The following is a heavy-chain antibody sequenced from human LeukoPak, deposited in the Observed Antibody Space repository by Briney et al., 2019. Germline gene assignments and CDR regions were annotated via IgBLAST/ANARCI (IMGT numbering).Heavy chain of an antibody. CDR3: ARGYYGSGSYEYFQH. CDR2: ISAYNVNT. J-gene: IGHJ1*01. V-gene: IGHV1-18*01. CDR1: GYTFTSYG. D-gene: IGHD3-10*01. Sequence: ASVKVSCKASGYTFTSYGISWVRQAPGQGLERMGLISAYNVNTNYAQKLQGRVTMTTDTSTRTAYMELRSLRSDDTAVYYCARGYYGSGSYEYFQHWGQGTLVTVSS.